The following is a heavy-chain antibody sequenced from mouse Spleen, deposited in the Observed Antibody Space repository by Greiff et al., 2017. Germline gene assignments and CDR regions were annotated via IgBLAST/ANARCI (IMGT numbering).Heavy chain of an antibody. CDR2: ISSGSSTI. Sequence: DVMLVESGGGLVKPGGSLKLSCAASGFTFSDYGMHWVRQAPEKGLEWVAYISSGSSTIYYADTVKGRFTISRDNAKNTLFLQMTSLRSEDTAMYYCAREFYYYGSLYYFDYWGQGTTLTVSS. V-gene: IGHV5-17*01. CDR1: GFTFSDYG. D-gene: IGHD1-1*01. J-gene: IGHJ2*01. CDR3: AREFYYYGSLYYFDY.